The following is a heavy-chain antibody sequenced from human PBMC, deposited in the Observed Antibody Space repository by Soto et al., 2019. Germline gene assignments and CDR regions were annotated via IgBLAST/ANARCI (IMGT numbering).Heavy chain of an antibody. D-gene: IGHD5-18*01. CDR2: ISGSGGST. CDR3: AKCGVWDSYGLLSDY. CDR1: GFTFSSYA. Sequence: EVQLLESGGGLVQPGGSLRLSCAASGFTFSSYAMSWVRQAPGKGLEWVSAISGSGGSTYYAYSVKGRFTISRDNSKNTLYLQMNSLRAEDTAVYYCAKCGVWDSYGLLSDYWGQGTLVTVSS. J-gene: IGHJ4*02. V-gene: IGHV3-23*01.